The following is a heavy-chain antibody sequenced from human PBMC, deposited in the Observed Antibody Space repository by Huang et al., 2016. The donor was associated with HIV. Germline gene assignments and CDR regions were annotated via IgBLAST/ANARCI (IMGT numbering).Heavy chain of an antibody. CDR1: GFTFSSYG. J-gene: IGHJ1*01. Sequence: QVQLVESGGGVVQPGRSLRLSCAASGFTFSSYGMHWVRQAPGKGLEWVAVIWYDGSNKDYADSVKGRFTISRDNSKNTLYLQMNSLKTEDTAVYYCALKGDSSGWEYFRHWGQGTLVTVSS. CDR3: ALKGDSSGWEYFRH. CDR2: IWYDGSNK. V-gene: IGHV3-33*08. D-gene: IGHD6-19*01.